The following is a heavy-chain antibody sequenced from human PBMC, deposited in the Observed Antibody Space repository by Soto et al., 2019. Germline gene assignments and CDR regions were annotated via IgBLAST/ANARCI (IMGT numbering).Heavy chain of an antibody. V-gene: IGHV3-21*01. D-gene: IGHD4-17*01. CDR3: PRIWPLYGESIDY. Sequence: EVQLVESGGGLVKPGGSLRLSCAASGFTFSSYSMNWVRQAPGKGLEWVSSISSSSSYIYYADSVKGRFTISRDNDKNSLYLQMNSLRAEDAAVYYRPRIWPLYGESIDYWGQGTLVTVSS. J-gene: IGHJ4*02. CDR2: ISSSSSYI. CDR1: GFTFSSYS.